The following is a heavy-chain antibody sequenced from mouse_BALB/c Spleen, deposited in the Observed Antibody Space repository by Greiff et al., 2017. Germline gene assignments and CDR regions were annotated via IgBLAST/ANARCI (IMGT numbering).Heavy chain of an antibody. Sequence: VQLVESGAELVRPGTSVKMSCKAAGYTFTNYWIGWVKQRPGHGLEWIGDIYPGGGYTNYNEKFKGKATLTADTSSSTAYMQLSSLTSEDSAIYYCARGSDYYGNFAWFAYWGQGTLVTVSA. D-gene: IGHD2-1*01. V-gene: IGHV1-63*02. J-gene: IGHJ3*01. CDR1: GYTFTNYW. CDR3: ARGSDYYGNFAWFAY. CDR2: IYPGGGYT.